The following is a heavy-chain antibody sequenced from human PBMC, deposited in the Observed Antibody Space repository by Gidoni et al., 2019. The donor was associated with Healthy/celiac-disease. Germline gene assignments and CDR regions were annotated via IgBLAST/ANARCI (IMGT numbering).Heavy chain of an antibody. D-gene: IGHD3-9*01. CDR2: ISYDGSNK. CDR3: AKDQYDILTGYYPLDY. J-gene: IGHJ4*02. V-gene: IGHV3-30*18. Sequence: QVQLVESGGGVVQPGRSLRLSGAASGFTFSSSGMHWVRQAPGKGLEWVAVISYDGSNKYYADSVKGRFTISRDNSKNTLYLQMNSLRAEDTAVYYCAKDQYDILTGYYPLDYWGQGTLVTVSS. CDR1: GFTFSSSG.